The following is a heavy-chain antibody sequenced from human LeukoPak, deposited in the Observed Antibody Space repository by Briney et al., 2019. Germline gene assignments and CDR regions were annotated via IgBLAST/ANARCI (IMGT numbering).Heavy chain of an antibody. Sequence: PGGSLRLSCTASGFTFGDYAMSWVRQAPGKGLEWVGFIRSKAYGGTTEYAASVKGRFTISRDDSKSIAYLQMNSLKTEDTAVYYCTRTQQWLVLWGQGTLVTVSS. CDR3: TRTQQWLVL. D-gene: IGHD6-19*01. V-gene: IGHV3-49*04. J-gene: IGHJ4*02. CDR2: IRSKAYGGTT. CDR1: GFTFGDYA.